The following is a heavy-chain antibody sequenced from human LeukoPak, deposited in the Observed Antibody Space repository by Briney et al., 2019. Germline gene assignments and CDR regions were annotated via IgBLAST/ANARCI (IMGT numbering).Heavy chain of an antibody. CDR1: NGSIGFYF. Sequence: SETLSLTCTVSNGSIGFYFWSWIRQPPGKGLEWIGYIYYSGSTNYNPSLKSRVTISVDTSKNQFSLKLSSVTAADTAVYYCAGCYDPGGEAYYGMDVWGQGTTVTVSS. CDR2: IYYSGST. D-gene: IGHD3-16*01. J-gene: IGHJ6*02. CDR3: AGCYDPGGEAYYGMDV. V-gene: IGHV4-59*01.